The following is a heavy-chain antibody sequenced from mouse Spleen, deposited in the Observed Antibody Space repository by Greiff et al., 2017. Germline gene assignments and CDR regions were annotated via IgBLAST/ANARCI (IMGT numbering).Heavy chain of an antibody. D-gene: IGHD1-1*01. CDR2: ISNGGGST. CDR3: ARQRGYYGYFDY. J-gene: IGHJ2*01. V-gene: IGHV5-12*02. CDR1: GFTFSDYY. Sequence: EVKVVESGGGLVQPGGSLKLSCATSGFTFSDYYMYWVRQTPEKRLEWVAYISNGGGSTYYPDTVKGRFTISRDNAKNTLYLQMSRLKSEDTAMYYCARQRGYYGYFDYWGQGTTLTVSS.